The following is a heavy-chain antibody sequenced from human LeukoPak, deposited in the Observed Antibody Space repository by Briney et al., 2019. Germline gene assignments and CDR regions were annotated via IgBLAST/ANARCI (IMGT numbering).Heavy chain of an antibody. CDR3: MSYAGRSDDY. Sequence: GGSLRLSCAASGFTFSRYSMNWVRQAPGKGLEWVSSISSSSSYRYYADSVKGRFTISRDNAKNSPHLQMNSLRAEDTAVYYCMSYAGRSDDYWGQGTLVTVSS. CDR2: ISSSSSYR. V-gene: IGHV3-21*01. CDR1: GFTFSRYS. J-gene: IGHJ4*02. D-gene: IGHD3-16*01.